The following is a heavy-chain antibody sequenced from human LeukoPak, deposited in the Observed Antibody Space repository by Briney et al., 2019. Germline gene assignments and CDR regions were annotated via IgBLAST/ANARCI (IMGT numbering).Heavy chain of an antibody. CDR1: GFTFSSYG. D-gene: IGHD5-18*01. Sequence: GGSLRLSCAASGFTFSSYGMHWVRQAPGKGLEWVAVIWYDGSNKYYADSVKGRFTTSRDNSKNTLYLQMNSLRAEDTAVYYCARDRLDTAMVRYFDYWGQGTLVTVSS. J-gene: IGHJ4*02. V-gene: IGHV3-33*01. CDR2: IWYDGSNK. CDR3: ARDRLDTAMVRYFDY.